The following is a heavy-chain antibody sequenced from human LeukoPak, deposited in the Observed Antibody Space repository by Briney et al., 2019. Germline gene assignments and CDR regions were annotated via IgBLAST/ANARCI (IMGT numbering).Heavy chain of an antibody. CDR1: GGTFSSYA. J-gene: IGHJ4*02. CDR3: ARTRAEYQLLSGPYYFDY. D-gene: IGHD2-2*01. CDR2: IIPIFGTA. Sequence: ASVKVSCKASGGTFSSYAISWVRQAPGQGLEWMGGIIPIFGTANYAQKFQGRVTITTDESTSTAYMELSSLRSEDTAVYYRARTRAEYQLLSGPYYFDYWGQGTLVTVSS. V-gene: IGHV1-69*05.